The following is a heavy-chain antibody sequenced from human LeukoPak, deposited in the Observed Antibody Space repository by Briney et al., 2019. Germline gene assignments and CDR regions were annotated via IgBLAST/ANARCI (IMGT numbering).Heavy chain of an antibody. Sequence: PGGSLRLSCAASGFTFSNYYMGWIRQAPGKGLEWIGSIYYSGSTYYNPSLKSRVTISVGTSKNQFSLKLSSVTAADTAVYYCARHGYSDAFDIWGQGTMVTVSS. J-gene: IGHJ3*02. CDR3: ARHGYSDAFDI. D-gene: IGHD2-21*01. CDR2: IYYSGST. CDR1: GFTFSNYY. V-gene: IGHV4-39*01.